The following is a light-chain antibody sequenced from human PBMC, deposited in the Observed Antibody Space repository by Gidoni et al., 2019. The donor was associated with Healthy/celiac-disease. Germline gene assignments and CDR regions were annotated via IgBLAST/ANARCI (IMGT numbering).Light chain of an antibody. CDR3: AAWDDSLNGRV. Sequence: QSVLTQPPPASGTPGQGVTISCSGSSSNIGSNTVNWYQQPPGTAPKLLIYSNNQRPSGVPDRFSGSKSGTSASLAISGLQSEDEADYYCAAWDDSLNGRVFGGGTKLTVL. J-gene: IGLJ3*02. V-gene: IGLV1-44*01. CDR1: SSNIGSNT. CDR2: SNN.